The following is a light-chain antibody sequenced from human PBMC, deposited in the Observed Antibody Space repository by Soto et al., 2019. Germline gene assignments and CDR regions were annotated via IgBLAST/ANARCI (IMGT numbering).Light chain of an antibody. V-gene: IGKV1-5*01. CDR2: DAS. J-gene: IGKJ5*01. Sequence: DIQMTQSPSTLSASVGDRVTITCRASQSISSWLAWYQQKPGKAPKLLIYDASSLESGVPSRFSGSGSGTEFTLTISSLQPDDFATYYCQPYNSYSVTFGQGTLLEIK. CDR3: QPYNSYSVT. CDR1: QSISSW.